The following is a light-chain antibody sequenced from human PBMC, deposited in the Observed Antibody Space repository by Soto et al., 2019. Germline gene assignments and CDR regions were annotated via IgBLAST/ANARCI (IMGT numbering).Light chain of an antibody. CDR2: DAS. Sequence: IVLTHSPGTLSLSPGERATLSCRASQSVSTYLAWYQQKPGQAPRLLIYDASNRATGIPARFSGSGSGTDFTLTVSSLGPEDFAVYYCQQRSNWPLTFGGGTKVDIK. CDR3: QQRSNWPLT. J-gene: IGKJ4*01. V-gene: IGKV3-11*01. CDR1: QSVSTY.